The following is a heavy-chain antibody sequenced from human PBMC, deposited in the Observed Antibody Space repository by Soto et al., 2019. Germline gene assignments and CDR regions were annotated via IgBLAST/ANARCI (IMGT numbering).Heavy chain of an antibody. J-gene: IGHJ5*02. CDR1: GFTFSDSW. CDR3: VRGGSNYAS. D-gene: IGHD4-4*01. CDR2: IKPDESEK. V-gene: IGHV3-7*01. Sequence: EVQLVESGGGLVQPGGSLRLSCTASGFTFSDSWMTWVRQAPGKGLEWVARIKPDESEKKYADSVKGRFSISRDNDNNSMYLQMDSLRGEDTAVYYCVRGGSNYASWGQGTLVTVSS.